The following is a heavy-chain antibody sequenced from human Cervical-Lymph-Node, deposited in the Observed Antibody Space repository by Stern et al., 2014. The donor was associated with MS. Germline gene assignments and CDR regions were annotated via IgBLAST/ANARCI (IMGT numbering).Heavy chain of an antibody. CDR2: IYYSGST. V-gene: IGHV4-61*01. Sequence: QVQLQESGPGLVKPSETLSLTCTVSGGSVSSGSYYWSWIRQPPGKGLEWIGYIYYSGSTNYNPSLKSRVTISVDTSKNQFSLKLSSVTAADTAVYYCARAPGSYYYYYGMDVWGQGTTVTVSS. CDR1: GGSVSSGSYY. CDR3: ARAPGSYYYYYGMDV. D-gene: IGHD3-10*01. J-gene: IGHJ6*02.